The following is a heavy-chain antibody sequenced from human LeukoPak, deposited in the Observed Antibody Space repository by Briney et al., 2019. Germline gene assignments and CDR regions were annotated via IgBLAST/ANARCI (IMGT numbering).Heavy chain of an antibody. Sequence: SETLSLTCTVSGGSVSSGSYYWSWIRQPPGKGLEWIGYIYYSGSTNYNPSLKSQVTISVDTSKNQFSLKLSSVTAADTAVYYCARQWHALNWFDPWGQGTLVTVSS. CDR2: IYYSGST. J-gene: IGHJ5*02. CDR1: GGSVSSGSYY. D-gene: IGHD6-19*01. V-gene: IGHV4-61*01. CDR3: ARQWHALNWFDP.